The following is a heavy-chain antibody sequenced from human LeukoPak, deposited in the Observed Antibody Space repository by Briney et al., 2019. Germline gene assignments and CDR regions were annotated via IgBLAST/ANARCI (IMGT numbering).Heavy chain of an antibody. CDR3: ARRGGSSSRRSPIDY. J-gene: IGHJ4*02. Sequence: GGSLRLSCTASGFTFSDYWMTWVRQAPGKGPEWVANIKQDGSQRYYVDTVRGRFTISRDNAKNSLFLQMNGLRAEDTAVYYCARRGGSSSRRSPIDYWGQGTLVTVSS. CDR2: IKQDGSQR. CDR1: GFTFSDYW. V-gene: IGHV3-7*01. D-gene: IGHD6-6*01.